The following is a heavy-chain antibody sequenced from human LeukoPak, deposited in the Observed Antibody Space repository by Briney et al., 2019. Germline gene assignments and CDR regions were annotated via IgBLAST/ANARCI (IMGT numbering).Heavy chain of an antibody. CDR1: VFTLNLYS. Sequence: GGSLRLSCAASVFTLNLYSMNWVRQAPGKGLEWVSSITISSTYLFYADSVKGRFTISRDNAKNSLYLQMCSLRTEYTGVYYCARDLEQQLFDLWGQGTLVTVSS. CDR3: ARDLEQQLFDL. CDR2: ITISSTYL. D-gene: IGHD6-13*01. V-gene: IGHV3-21*01. J-gene: IGHJ5*02.